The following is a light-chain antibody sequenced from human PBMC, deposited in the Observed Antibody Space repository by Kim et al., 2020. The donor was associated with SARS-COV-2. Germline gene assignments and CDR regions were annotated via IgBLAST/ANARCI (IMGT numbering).Light chain of an antibody. CDR3: MQALQTPYT. Sequence: EPAPISCRASQSLLHSNGYNYLDWYLQKPGQSPQLLIYLGSNRASGVPDRFSGSGSGTDFTLKISRVEAEDVGVYYCMQALQTPYTFGQGTKLEI. CDR1: QSLLHSNGYNY. J-gene: IGKJ2*01. CDR2: LGS. V-gene: IGKV2-28*01.